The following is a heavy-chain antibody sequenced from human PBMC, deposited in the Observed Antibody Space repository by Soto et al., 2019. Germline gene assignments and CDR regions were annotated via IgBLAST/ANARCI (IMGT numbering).Heavy chain of an antibody. CDR2: ISADGRSN. V-gene: IGHV3-30*04. J-gene: IGHJ6*02. D-gene: IGHD2-2*01. Sequence: PGGSLRLSCESSRLSISISTMHWVRQAPGKGLEWVAVISADGRSNYCADSVKGRFTISRDNSKNKLYLHMDSLRPEDTAVYYCARDRTFCSSTSCYHHYYYYGMDVWGQGTTVTVSS. CDR1: RLSISIST. CDR3: ARDRTFCSSTSCYHHYYYYGMDV.